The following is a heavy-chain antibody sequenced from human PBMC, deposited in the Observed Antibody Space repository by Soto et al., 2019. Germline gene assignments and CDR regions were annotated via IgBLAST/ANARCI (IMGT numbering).Heavy chain of an antibody. CDR3: SCSYSCSGYDYYYYYGMDV. J-gene: IGHJ6*02. CDR2: IYYSGST. V-gene: IGHV4-39*01. Sequence: SETLSLTNTVSGGSISSSSYYWGWIRQHPGKGLEWIGSIYYSGSTYYNPSLTSRVTISGDTSKNQLSMKLSSVTAAYTSVYYWSCSYSCSGYDYYYYYGMDVWGQGTTVTVSS. D-gene: IGHD6-13*01. CDR1: GGSISSSSYY.